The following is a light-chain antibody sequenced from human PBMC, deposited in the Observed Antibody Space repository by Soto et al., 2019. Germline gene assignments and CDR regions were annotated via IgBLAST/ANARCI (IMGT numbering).Light chain of an antibody. V-gene: IGLV2-11*01. J-gene: IGLJ1*01. CDR1: SSDVGGYNY. Sequence: QSALTQPRSVSGSPGQSVTISCTGTSSDVGGYNYVSWYQQHPGRAPKLMIYDDRKWPSGVPDRFSGSKSGNTASLTISGLQAEDEADYYCCSYAGSYTYVFGTGTKLTVL. CDR2: DDR. CDR3: CSYAGSYTYV.